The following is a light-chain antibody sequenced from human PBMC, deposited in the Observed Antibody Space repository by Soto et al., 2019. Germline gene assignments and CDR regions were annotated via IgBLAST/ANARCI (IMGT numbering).Light chain of an antibody. CDR3: QQFSSYPLT. V-gene: IGKV3D-15*01. CDR2: GAS. Sequence: EIVMTQSPATLSVSPGERATLSFRASQSVSSDLAWYHQKPGQAPRLLIYGASTRATGIPDRFSGGGSGTDFTLTISRLQPEDFAVYYCQQFSSYPLTFGGGTKVDI. J-gene: IGKJ4*01. CDR1: QSVSSD.